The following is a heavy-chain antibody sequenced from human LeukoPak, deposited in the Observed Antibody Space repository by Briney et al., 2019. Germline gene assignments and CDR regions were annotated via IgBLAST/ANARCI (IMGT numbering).Heavy chain of an antibody. CDR3: AKAPITFGGVIVIPFYFDY. Sequence: GGSLRLSCAASGFTFSSYGMHWVRQAPGKGLEWVAFIRYDGSNKYYADSVKGRFTISRDNSKNTLYLQMNSLRAEDTAVYYCAKAPITFGGVIVIPFYFDYWGQGTLVTVSS. V-gene: IGHV3-30*02. CDR2: IRYDGSNK. J-gene: IGHJ4*02. D-gene: IGHD3-16*02. CDR1: GFTFSSYG.